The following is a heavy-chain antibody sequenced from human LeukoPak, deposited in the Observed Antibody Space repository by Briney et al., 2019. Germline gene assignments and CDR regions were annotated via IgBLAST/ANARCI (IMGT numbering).Heavy chain of an antibody. CDR1: GGSFSGYY. Sequence: KPSETLSLTCAVYGGSFSGYYWNWIRQPPGKGLEWIGEINHSGSTNYNPSLKSRVTISVDTSKNQFSLKLSSVTAADTAVYYCARYTRGRNGMDVWGQGTTVTVSS. J-gene: IGHJ6*02. D-gene: IGHD1-26*01. CDR3: ARYTRGRNGMDV. CDR2: INHSGST. V-gene: IGHV4-34*01.